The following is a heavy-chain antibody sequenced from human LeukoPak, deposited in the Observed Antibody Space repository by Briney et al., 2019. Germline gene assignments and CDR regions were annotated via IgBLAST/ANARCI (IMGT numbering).Heavy chain of an antibody. CDR3: ARDRSGSYYGGSDS. J-gene: IGHJ5*01. D-gene: IGHD1-26*01. V-gene: IGHV1-2*02. CDR2: SNPNSGGT. CDR1: GYAFAAYY. Sequence: ASVKVSCKASGYAFAAYYMHWVRQAPGLGLEWRGWSNPNSGGTNYAQKFQGRVTMTTDTSISTAFMELSSLRSDDTAVYYCARDRSGSYYGGSDSWGQGTLVIVSS.